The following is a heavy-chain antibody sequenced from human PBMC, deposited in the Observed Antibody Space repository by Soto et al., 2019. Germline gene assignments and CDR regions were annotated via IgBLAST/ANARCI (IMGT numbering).Heavy chain of an antibody. J-gene: IGHJ4*02. CDR1: GGSISSYY. V-gene: IGHV4-59*01. CDR3: ARGGGVYYFDY. CDR2: IYYSGIT. D-gene: IGHD2-8*02. Sequence: TLSLTCTVSGGSISSYYWSWIRQPPGKGLEWIGYIYYSGITDYNPSLKSRVTISVDTSKSQFSLKLSSVTAADTAVYYCARGGGVYYFDYWGQGTLVTVSS.